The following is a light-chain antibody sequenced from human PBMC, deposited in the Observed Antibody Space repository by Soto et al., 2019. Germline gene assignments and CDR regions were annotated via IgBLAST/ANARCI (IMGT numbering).Light chain of an antibody. CDR1: QSIGGW. CDR2: DVS. Sequence: DIQMTQSPSTLSASVGDRVSITCRASQSIGGWLAWYQQKPGKAPNLLIYDVSNLESGVPSRFSGSGSGTEFTLIISSLQPDDFATYYCQQYNSYLWTFCQGTKVDIK. J-gene: IGKJ1*01. V-gene: IGKV1-5*01. CDR3: QQYNSYLWT.